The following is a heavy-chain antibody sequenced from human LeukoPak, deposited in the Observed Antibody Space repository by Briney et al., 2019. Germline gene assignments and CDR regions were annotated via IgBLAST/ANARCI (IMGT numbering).Heavy chain of an antibody. V-gene: IGHV4-59*08. CDR3: ARTHYSSSWTPLYYYYYMDV. Sequence: SETLSLSCSVPGGSISSDLWSWIRQPPGKVLEWIGYISYCGSTNYNPSLKSRVTISVDTSKNQFSLKLSSVTAADTAVYYCARTHYSSSWTPLYYYYYMDVWGKGTTVTVSS. D-gene: IGHD6-13*01. CDR2: ISYCGST. J-gene: IGHJ6*03. CDR1: GGSISSDL.